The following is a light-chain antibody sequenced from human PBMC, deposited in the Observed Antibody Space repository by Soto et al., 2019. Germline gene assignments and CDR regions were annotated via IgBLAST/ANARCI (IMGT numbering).Light chain of an antibody. CDR1: QSVSSTY. CDR3: QQYGSSPYT. V-gene: IGKV3-20*01. Sequence: EIVLTQSPGTLSLSPGERATLSCRASQSVSSTYLAGYRQEPGQAPRLLIYRASSRATGIPDRFSGSGSGTDXXXXXSXXXPEDFAVYYCQQYGSSPYTFGQGPKLEIK. J-gene: IGKJ2*01. CDR2: RAS.